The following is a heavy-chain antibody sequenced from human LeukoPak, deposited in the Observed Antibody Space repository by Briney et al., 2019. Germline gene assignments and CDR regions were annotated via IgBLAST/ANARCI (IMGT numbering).Heavy chain of an antibody. Sequence: GASVKVSCKASGGTFSSYAISWVRQAPGQGLEWMGGIIPIFGTANYAQKFQGRVTITTDESTSTAYMELSSLRSEDTAVFYCARDSFSMIRGVKYSPSDYWGQGTLVTVSS. CDR1: GGTFSSYA. V-gene: IGHV1-69*05. CDR2: IIPIFGTA. D-gene: IGHD3-10*01. J-gene: IGHJ4*02. CDR3: ARDSFSMIRGVKYSPSDY.